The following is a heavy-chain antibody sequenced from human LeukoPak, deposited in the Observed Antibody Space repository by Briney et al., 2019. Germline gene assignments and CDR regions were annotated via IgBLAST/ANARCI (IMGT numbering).Heavy chain of an antibody. CDR3: ARGVSGSYYFGFSPYYFDY. J-gene: IGHJ4*02. V-gene: IGHV3-20*04. CDR1: GFTFDDYG. CDR2: INWNGGST. Sequence: PGESLRLSCAASGFTFDDYGMSWVRQAPGKGLEWVSAINWNGGSTGYAYSVKGRFTISRDNAKNSLYLKMNSLSDEDTALYYCARGVSGSYYFGFSPYYFDYWGQGTLVTVSS. D-gene: IGHD1-26*01.